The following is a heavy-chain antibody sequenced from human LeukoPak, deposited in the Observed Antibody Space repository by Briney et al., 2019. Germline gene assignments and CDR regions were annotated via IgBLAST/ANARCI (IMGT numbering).Heavy chain of an antibody. J-gene: IGHJ6*02. Sequence: ASVKVSCKASGYTFTGYYMHWVRQAPGQGLEWMGWINPNSGGTNYAQKFQGRVTMTRDTSISTAYMELTRLRSDDTAVYYCARAGVGATSYYYYDMDVWGQGTTVIVSS. CDR2: INPNSGGT. V-gene: IGHV1-2*02. CDR3: ARAGVGATSYYYYDMDV. CDR1: GYTFTGYY. D-gene: IGHD1-26*01.